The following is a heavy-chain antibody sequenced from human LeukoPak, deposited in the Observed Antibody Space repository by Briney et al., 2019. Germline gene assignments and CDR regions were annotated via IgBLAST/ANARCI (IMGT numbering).Heavy chain of an antibody. CDR1: GGSISSSNW. J-gene: IGHJ4*02. Sequence: PSETLSLNCAVSGGSISSSNWWSWVRQPPGKGLEWIGEIYHSGSTNYNPSLKSRVTISVDKSKNQFSLNLNSVTAADTAVYYCARGGSGWRAVDYWGQGTLVTVSS. CDR3: ARGGSGWRAVDY. CDR2: IYHSGST. D-gene: IGHD6-19*01. V-gene: IGHV4-4*02.